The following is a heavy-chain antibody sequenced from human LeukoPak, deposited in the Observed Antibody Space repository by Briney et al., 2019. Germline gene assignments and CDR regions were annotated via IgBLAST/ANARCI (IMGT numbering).Heavy chain of an antibody. CDR2: IYYSGTT. J-gene: IGHJ5*02. D-gene: IGHD3-22*01. Sequence: SETLSLTCTVSGDSISSSSYFWGWIRQPPGKGLEYIGSIYYSGTTYYNPSLRSRVTVSIDTSKNQFSLKVSSVTAADTAVYYCARAPYYYDSSGYSTYNWFDPWGQGILVTVSS. CDR1: GDSISSSSYF. CDR3: ARAPYYYDSSGYSTYNWFDP. V-gene: IGHV4-39*07.